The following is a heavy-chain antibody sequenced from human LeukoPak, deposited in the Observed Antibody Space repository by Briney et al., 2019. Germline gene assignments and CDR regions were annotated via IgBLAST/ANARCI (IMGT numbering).Heavy chain of an antibody. D-gene: IGHD6-13*01. Sequence: GESLKISCTGSGYNFDTSWIAWVRQMPGKGLEWMGVVYPSDSDTIYGPSFQGQVTISADKSIRTAYLQWSSLKASGTAMYYCARSPSIAAAGAYYYYMDVWGKGTTVTVSS. CDR2: VYPSDSDT. J-gene: IGHJ6*03. CDR3: ARSPSIAAAGAYYYYMDV. V-gene: IGHV5-51*01. CDR1: GYNFDTSW.